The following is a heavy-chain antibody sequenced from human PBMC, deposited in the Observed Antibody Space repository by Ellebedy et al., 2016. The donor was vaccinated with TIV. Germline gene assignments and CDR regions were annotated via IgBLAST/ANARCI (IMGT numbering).Heavy chain of an antibody. CDR3: ARTVCGYASPIGCHNYYGMDV. Sequence: SETLSLXXAVYGESFSGYYWTWIRQPPGMAPEWIGEITHSGRTYYNPSLKSRVSIIVDTSKNQFSLRLTSVTAADTAVYYCARTVCGYASPIGCHNYYGMDVWGQGTTVTVSS. D-gene: IGHD2-2*01. CDR1: GESFSGYY. V-gene: IGHV4-34*01. J-gene: IGHJ6*02. CDR2: ITHSGRT.